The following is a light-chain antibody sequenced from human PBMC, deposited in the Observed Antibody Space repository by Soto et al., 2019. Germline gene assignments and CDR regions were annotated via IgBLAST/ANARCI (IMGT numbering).Light chain of an antibody. CDR1: QSISSSS. J-gene: IGKJ3*01. CDR2: GAS. Sequence: EIVLTQSPGTLSLSPGEGATLSCRASQSISSSSLAWYQQKPGQAPRLLIYGASSRATGIPDRFSGSGSETEFTLTISSLQPDDFATYYCQHYNSYPLTFGPGTKVD. CDR3: QHYNSYPLT. V-gene: IGKV3-20*01.